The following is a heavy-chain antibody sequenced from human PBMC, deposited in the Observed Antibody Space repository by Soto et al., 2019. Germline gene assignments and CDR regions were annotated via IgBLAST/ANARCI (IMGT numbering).Heavy chain of an antibody. CDR3: QRDAAAAKNY. D-gene: IGHD6-13*01. CDR2: ISSSSSYI. J-gene: IGHJ4*02. V-gene: IGHV3-21*01. Sequence: EVQLVESGGGLVKPGGSLRLSCAASGFTFSSYSMNWVRQAPGKGLEWVSSISSSSSYIYYADSVKGRFTISRDNDKNALYLQMSSRRSEDTSVYYWQRDAAAAKNYWGQGTLVTVSS. CDR1: GFTFSSYS.